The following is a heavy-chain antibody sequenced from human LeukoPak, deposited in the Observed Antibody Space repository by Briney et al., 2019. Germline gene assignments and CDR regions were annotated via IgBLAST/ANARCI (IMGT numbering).Heavy chain of an antibody. V-gene: IGHV3-21*01. CDR1: GFAFSRYS. Sequence: GGSLRLSCAASGFAFSRYSMNWVRQAPGKRLEWVSSISSSSNYIYYADSVKGRFTISRDNAKSSLYLQMNSLRAEDTAVYYCARLIAAADYDAFDIWGQGTMVTVSS. CDR2: ISSSSNYI. J-gene: IGHJ3*02. CDR3: ARLIAAADYDAFDI. D-gene: IGHD6-13*01.